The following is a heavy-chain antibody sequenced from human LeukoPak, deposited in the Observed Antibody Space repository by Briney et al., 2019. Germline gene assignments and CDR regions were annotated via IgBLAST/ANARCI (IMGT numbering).Heavy chain of an antibody. V-gene: IGHV4-31*03. Sequence: SETLSLTCTVSGGSISTGGYYWSWIRQHPGKGLEWIGYIYYSGSTNYNPSLKSRVTMSVDKSKNQFSLKLSSVTAADTAVFYCARRRYNYGFDSWGQGTLVTVSS. CDR3: ARRRYNYGFDS. J-gene: IGHJ4*02. CDR1: GGSISTGGYY. CDR2: IYYSGST. D-gene: IGHD5-18*01.